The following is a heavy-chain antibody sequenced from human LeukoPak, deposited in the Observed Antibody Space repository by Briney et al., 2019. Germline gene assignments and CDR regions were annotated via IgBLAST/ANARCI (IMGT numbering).Heavy chain of an antibody. CDR1: GFMFSSIW. D-gene: IGHD5-24*01. CDR3: AKEGRSLQTY. CDR2: IKEDGTET. Sequence: GGSLRLSCAASGFMFSSIWMSWVRLAPGKGLEWVANIKEDGTETYYVDSVKGRFTISRDNAKNSLYLQMNSLRVEDTAVYYYAKEGRSLQTYWGQGTLVTVSS. V-gene: IGHV3-7*03. J-gene: IGHJ4*02.